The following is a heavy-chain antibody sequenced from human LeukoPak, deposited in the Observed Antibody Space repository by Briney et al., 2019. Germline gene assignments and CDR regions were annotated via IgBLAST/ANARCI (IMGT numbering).Heavy chain of an antibody. D-gene: IGHD1-1*01. CDR1: GYTYTSYG. CDR3: AKDRTGTTGADWFDP. J-gene: IGHJ5*02. V-gene: IGHV1-18*01. CDR2: ISAYNGNT. Sequence: GASVKVSCKASGYTYTSYGISWVRQAPGQGLEWMGWISAYNGNTNYAQKLQGRVTMTTDTSTSTAYMELRSLRSDDTAVYYCAKDRTGTTGADWFDPWGQGTLVTVSS.